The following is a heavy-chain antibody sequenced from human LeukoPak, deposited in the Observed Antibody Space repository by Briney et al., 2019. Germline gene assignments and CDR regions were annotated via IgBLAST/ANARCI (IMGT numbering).Heavy chain of an antibody. CDR2: IKEDGNEK. Sequence: GGSLKLSCAASEPTFSNYWRTWSGRPPGRGLEWVANIKEDGNEKYYVDSVKGRFTISRDNAKKSLYLQMNSLRAEDTAVYYCARDRSRFYYWGQGTPVTVSS. CDR1: EPTFSNYW. J-gene: IGHJ4*02. V-gene: IGHV3-7*01. CDR3: ARDRSRFYY. D-gene: IGHD2-2*01.